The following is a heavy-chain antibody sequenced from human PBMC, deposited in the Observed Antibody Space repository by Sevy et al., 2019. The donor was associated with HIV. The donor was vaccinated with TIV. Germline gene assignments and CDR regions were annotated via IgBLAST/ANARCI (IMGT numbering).Heavy chain of an antibody. CDR3: ARAWGVAAAGPSSYYFDY. V-gene: IGHV4-34*01. J-gene: IGHJ4*02. CDR1: GGSFSGYY. Sequence: SETLSLTCAVYGGSFSGYYWSWIRQPPGKGLEWIGKINHSGSTNYNPSLKSRVTISIDTSKNQFSLNLSSVTAADTAVYYCARAWGVAAAGPSSYYFDYWGQGTLVTVSS. D-gene: IGHD6-13*01. CDR2: INHSGST.